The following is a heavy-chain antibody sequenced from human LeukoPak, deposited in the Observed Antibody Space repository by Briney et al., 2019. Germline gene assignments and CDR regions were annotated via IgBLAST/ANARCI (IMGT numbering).Heavy chain of an antibody. D-gene: IGHD5-24*01. J-gene: IGHJ4*02. V-gene: IGHV3-23*01. Sequence: GGSLRLSCATSGFIFSNYAVNWVRQAPGKGLEWVSIISGSGDTTYYADSVKGRFTISRDNSKNTLYLQMNSLRAEDTAVYYCAKDDAWLQYGNWGRGTLVTVSS. CDR2: ISGSGDTT. CDR3: AKDDAWLQYGN. CDR1: GFIFSNYA.